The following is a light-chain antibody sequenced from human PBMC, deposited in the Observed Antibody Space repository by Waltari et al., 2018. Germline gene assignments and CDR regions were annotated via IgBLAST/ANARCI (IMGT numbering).Light chain of an antibody. V-gene: IGLV2-14*01. CDR3: NSYTTSSTWV. J-gene: IGLJ3*02. CDR2: EVR. Sequence: QSALTQPASVSGSPGQSITIPCTGTRSDIGAYNYVPWYQHLPGKAPKLIISEVRRRPSGVSNRFSGSKSGNMASLTISGLQAEDEADYYCNSYTTSSTWVFGGGTKLTVL. CDR1: RSDIGAYNY.